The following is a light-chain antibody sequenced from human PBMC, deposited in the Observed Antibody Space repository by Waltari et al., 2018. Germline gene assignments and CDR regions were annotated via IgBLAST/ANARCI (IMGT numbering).Light chain of an antibody. CDR3: SSYTSTSTPVV. Sequence: QSALTQPASVSGSPGRSITISCTGTSSAIGASTYLSWYQQHPGKAPKLMIYDVSNRPSGVSNRFSGSKSGNTASLTISGLQADDEADYYCSSYTSTSTPVVFGGGTKLTVL. CDR1: SSAIGASTY. CDR2: DVS. J-gene: IGLJ2*01. V-gene: IGLV2-14*03.